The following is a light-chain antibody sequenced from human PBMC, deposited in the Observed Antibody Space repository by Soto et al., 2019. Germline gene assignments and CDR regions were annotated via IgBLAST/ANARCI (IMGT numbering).Light chain of an antibody. CDR2: GNS. Sequence: QSVLTQPPSVSEAPGQRVTISCTGSSSNIGAGYDVHWYQQLPGTAPKLLIYGNSNRPSGVPDRFSGSKSGTSASLAITGLQAEDEADYYCQSYDSSLNVFGTGTKVTVL. CDR3: QSYDSSLNV. J-gene: IGLJ1*01. CDR1: SSNIGAGYD. V-gene: IGLV1-40*01.